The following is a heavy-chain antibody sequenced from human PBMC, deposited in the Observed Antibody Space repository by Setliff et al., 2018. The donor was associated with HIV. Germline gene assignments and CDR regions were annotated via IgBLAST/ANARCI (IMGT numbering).Heavy chain of an antibody. CDR3: ASPGDNY. Sequence: GGSLRLSCSASGFTFSSYGMNWVRQAPGKGPEWVAHVRYDGSFKDYADSVKDRFTISRDNSKNTLYLQIDNLRPEDTAVYYCASPGDNYWGQGTLVTVSS. CDR1: GFTFSSYG. CDR2: VRYDGSFK. J-gene: IGHJ4*02. V-gene: IGHV3-30*02. D-gene: IGHD4-17*01.